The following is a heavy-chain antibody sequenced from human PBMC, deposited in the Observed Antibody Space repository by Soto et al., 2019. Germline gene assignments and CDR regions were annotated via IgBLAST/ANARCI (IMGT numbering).Heavy chain of an antibody. CDR3: ARGSAVPAADTRYFQH. Sequence: QVQLVQSGAEVKKPGASVKVSCKASGYTFTSYAMHWVRQAPGQRLEWMGWINAGNGNTKYSQKFQGRVTITRDTSASTAYMALSSLRSEDTAVYYCARGSAVPAADTRYFQHWGQGTLVTVSS. D-gene: IGHD2-2*01. J-gene: IGHJ1*01. V-gene: IGHV1-3*01. CDR1: GYTFTSYA. CDR2: INAGNGNT.